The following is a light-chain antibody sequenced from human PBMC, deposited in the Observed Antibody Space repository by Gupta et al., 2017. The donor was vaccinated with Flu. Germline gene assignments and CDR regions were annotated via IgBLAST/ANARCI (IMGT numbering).Light chain of an antibody. CDR1: QSISDW. CDR3: HQYDSYSRT. V-gene: IGKV1-5*03. CDR2: KAS. J-gene: IGKJ1*01. Sequence: DIQMTQSPSTQSASVGDRVTITCRASQSISDWLSWYQQKPGKAPKLLIYKASTLESGVPSRFSGTGSGTDFTLTISSLQPDDFATYYCHQYDSYSRTFGQGTKVEFK.